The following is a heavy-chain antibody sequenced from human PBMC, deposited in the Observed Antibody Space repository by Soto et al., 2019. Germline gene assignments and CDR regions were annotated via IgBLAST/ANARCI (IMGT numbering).Heavy chain of an antibody. CDR1: GFTVSSNY. CDR2: IYSGGST. V-gene: IGHV3-53*04. CDR3: ARGETDCSGGSCYARKNYYYYYMDV. J-gene: IGHJ6*03. D-gene: IGHD2-15*01. Sequence: GGSLRLSCAASGFTVSSNYMSWVRQAPGKGLEWVSVIYSGGSTYYADSVKGRFTISRHNSKNTLYLQMNSLRAEDTAVYYCARGETDCSGGSCYARKNYYYYYMDVWGKGTTVTVSS.